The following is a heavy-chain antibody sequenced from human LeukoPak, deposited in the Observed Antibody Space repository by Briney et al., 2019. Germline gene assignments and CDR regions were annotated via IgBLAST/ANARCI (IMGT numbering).Heavy chain of an antibody. Sequence: SVKVSCKASGSTFSSYAISWVRQAPGQGLEWMGGIIPIFGTANYAQKFQGRVTITTDESTSTAYMELSSLRSEDTAVYYCASTSGRAFDYYYYYMDVWGKGTTVTVSS. CDR3: ASTSGRAFDYYYYYMDV. CDR1: GSTFSSYA. D-gene: IGHD1-26*01. V-gene: IGHV1-69*05. CDR2: IIPIFGTA. J-gene: IGHJ6*03.